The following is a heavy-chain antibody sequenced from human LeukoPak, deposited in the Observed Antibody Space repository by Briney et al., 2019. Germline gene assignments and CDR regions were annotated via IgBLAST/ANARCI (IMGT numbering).Heavy chain of an antibody. V-gene: IGHV4-4*07. D-gene: IGHD3-9*01. CDR3: ARDKEYDILTDQNWFDP. CDR2: IYTSGST. CDR1: GFSISSYY. Sequence: ASETLSLTCTVSGFSISSYYWSWIRQPAGKGLEWIGRIYTSGSTNYNPSLKSRVTMSVDTSKNQFSLKLSSVTAADTAVYYCARDKEYDILTDQNWFDPWGQGTLVTVSS. J-gene: IGHJ5*02.